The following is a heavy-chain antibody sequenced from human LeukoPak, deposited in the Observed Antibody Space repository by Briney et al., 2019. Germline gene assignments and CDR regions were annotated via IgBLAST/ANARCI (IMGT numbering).Heavy chain of an antibody. Sequence: PGGSLRLSCAASGLTFSSYSMNWVRQAPGKGLEWVSYISSSSSIISYADSVKGRFTISRDNAKNSLYLQMNSLRDEDTAVCYCARTVIAVAANWFDPWGQGTLVTVSS. D-gene: IGHD6-19*01. V-gene: IGHV3-48*02. CDR2: ISSSSSII. CDR3: ARTVIAVAANWFDP. J-gene: IGHJ5*02. CDR1: GLTFSSYS.